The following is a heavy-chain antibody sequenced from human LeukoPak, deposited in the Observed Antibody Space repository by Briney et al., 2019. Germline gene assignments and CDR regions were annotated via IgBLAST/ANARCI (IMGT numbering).Heavy chain of an antibody. J-gene: IGHJ4*02. D-gene: IGHD6-19*01. CDR1: GSTVSSNY. CDR3: AREAYSSGWYKDY. CDR2: IYSDGST. Sequence: PGGSLRLSCAASGSTVSSNYMSWVRQAPGKGLEGVSVIYSDGSTYYADSVKGRFTISRDNSKNTLYLQMNTLRAGDTAVYYCAREAYSSGWYKDYWGQGTLVTVSS. V-gene: IGHV3-53*01.